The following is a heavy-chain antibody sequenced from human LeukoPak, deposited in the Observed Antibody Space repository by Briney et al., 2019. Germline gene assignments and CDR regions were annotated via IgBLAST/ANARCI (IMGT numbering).Heavy chain of an antibody. CDR3: ARAPPSRYCSSTSCFSYYFDY. V-gene: IGHV1-69*13. CDR1: GGTFSSYA. Sequence: RASVTVSCTASGGTFSSYAISWVRQAPGQGLEWMGGIIPIFGTANYAQKFQGRVTITADESTSTAYMELSSLRSEDTAVYYCARAPPSRYCSSTSCFSYYFDYWGQGTLVTVSS. J-gene: IGHJ4*02. CDR2: IIPIFGTA. D-gene: IGHD2-2*01.